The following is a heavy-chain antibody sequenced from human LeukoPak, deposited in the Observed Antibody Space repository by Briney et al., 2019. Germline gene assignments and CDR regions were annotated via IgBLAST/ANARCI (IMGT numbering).Heavy chain of an antibody. D-gene: IGHD3-22*01. CDR3: AKGNYHDSSGYLYYFDY. V-gene: IGHV3-23*01. Sequence: GGSLRLSCAASGFIFSTYPMSWVRQAPGKGLEWVSSISGSGGSTYYADSVRGRFTISRDNSKNTLYLQMISLRADDTAVYYCAKGNYHDSSGYLYYFDYWGQGILVTVSS. CDR2: ISGSGGST. J-gene: IGHJ4*02. CDR1: GFIFSTYP.